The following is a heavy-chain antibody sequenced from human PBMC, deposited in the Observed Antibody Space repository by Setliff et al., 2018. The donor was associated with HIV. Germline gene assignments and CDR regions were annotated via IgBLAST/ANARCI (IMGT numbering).Heavy chain of an antibody. CDR3: ARAHFLVAMTRNWFDP. V-gene: IGHV1-2*06. D-gene: IGHD5-12*01. CDR2: IKPKSGVA. CDR1: GYTFTDFY. J-gene: IGHJ5*02. Sequence: ASVKVSCKASGYTFTDFYIHWVRQAPGQGLEWIGRIKPKSGVADYLKKFQGRVTMTTDTSTNTAHMELIRPRFDDTAVYYCARAHFLVAMTRNWFDPWGQGTLITVSS.